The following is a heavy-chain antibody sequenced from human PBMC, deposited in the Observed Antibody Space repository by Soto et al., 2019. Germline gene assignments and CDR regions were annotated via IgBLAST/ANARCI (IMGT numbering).Heavy chain of an antibody. CDR1: GYTFTSYG. Sequence: QVKLVQSGAEVKKPGASVKVSCKASGYTFTSYGISWVRKAPGQGLEWMGWISAYNGNTNYAQKFQGRVTMTTDTTTSTADMELRSLRSDDTAVYYCARTLNEWLLGLDWGQGTLVTVSS. J-gene: IGHJ4*02. V-gene: IGHV1-18*01. CDR2: ISAYNGNT. CDR3: ARTLNEWLLGLD. D-gene: IGHD3-3*01.